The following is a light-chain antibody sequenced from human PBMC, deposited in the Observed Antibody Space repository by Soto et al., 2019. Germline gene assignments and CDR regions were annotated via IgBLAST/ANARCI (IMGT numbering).Light chain of an antibody. V-gene: IGLV2-14*01. CDR2: DVT. CDR3: SSYTSSSTLYV. Sequence: QSVLTQPASVSGSPGQSITISCTATSSDVGGYNYVSWYQQHPGKAPKLVIYDVTHRPSGVSNRFSGSKSGDTASLTISGLQAEDEADYYCSSYTSSSTLYVFGTGTKVTVL. J-gene: IGLJ1*01. CDR1: SSDVGGYNY.